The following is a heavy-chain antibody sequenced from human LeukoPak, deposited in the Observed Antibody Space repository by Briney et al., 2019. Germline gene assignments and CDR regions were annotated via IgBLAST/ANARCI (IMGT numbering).Heavy chain of an antibody. J-gene: IGHJ4*02. Sequence: GGSLRLSCAPSGFTFSNSWMSWVRQAPGKGLEWVANINQDGSTKYYVDSVAGRFTISRDTAKNSLYLQMNSMRAEDTAVYNCASDSGSYRTFDYGGQGTLVTVSS. CDR2: INQDGSTK. V-gene: IGHV3-7*05. D-gene: IGHD1-26*01. CDR3: ASDSGSYRTFDY. CDR1: GFTFSNSW.